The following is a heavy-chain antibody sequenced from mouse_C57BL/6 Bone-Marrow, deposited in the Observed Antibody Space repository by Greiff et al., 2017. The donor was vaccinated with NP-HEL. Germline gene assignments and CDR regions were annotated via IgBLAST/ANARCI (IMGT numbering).Heavy chain of an antibody. D-gene: IGHD1-1*01. CDR3: AREEGYGSIDY. CDR1: GYSFTGYY. V-gene: IGHV1-43*01. Sequence: DVQLQESGPELVKPGASVKISCKASGYSFTGYYMHWVKQSSEKSLEWIGEINPSTGGTSYNQKFKGKATLTVDKSSSTAYMQLKSLTSEDSAVYYCAREEGYGSIDYWGQGTTLTVSS. J-gene: IGHJ2*01. CDR2: INPSTGGT.